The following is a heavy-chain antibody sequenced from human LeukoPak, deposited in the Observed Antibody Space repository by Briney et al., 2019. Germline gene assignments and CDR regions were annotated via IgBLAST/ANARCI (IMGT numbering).Heavy chain of an antibody. D-gene: IGHD3-22*01. J-gene: IGHJ5*02. Sequence: SVKVSCKASGYTFTSYDISWVRQAPGQGLEWMGGIIPIFGTANYAQKFQGRVTMTRDMSTSTVYMELSSLRSEDTAVYYCAREGYDSSGRNNWFDPWGQGTLVTVSS. V-gene: IGHV1-69*05. CDR3: AREGYDSSGRNNWFDP. CDR2: IIPIFGTA. CDR1: GYTFTSYD.